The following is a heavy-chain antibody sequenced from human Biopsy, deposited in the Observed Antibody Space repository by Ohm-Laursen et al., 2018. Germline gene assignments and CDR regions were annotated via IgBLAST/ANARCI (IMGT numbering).Heavy chain of an antibody. CDR3: ARDTRWSPYSMDV. V-gene: IGHV3-11*01. CDR1: GFTFSDHH. Sequence: SLRLSCSASGFTFSDHHMAWVRQAPGKGLEWLSYISSSGATIKYADSVKGRFTISRDNAKNSLYLQMHSLRAEDTAVYYCARDTRWSPYSMDVWGQGTTVTVSS. CDR2: ISSSGATI. J-gene: IGHJ6*02. D-gene: IGHD4-23*01.